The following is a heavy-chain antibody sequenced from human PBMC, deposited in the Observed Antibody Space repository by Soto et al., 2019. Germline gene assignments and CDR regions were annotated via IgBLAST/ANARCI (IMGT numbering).Heavy chain of an antibody. Sequence: QVQLQESGPGLVKPSQTLSLTCTVSGGSISSGDYYWSWIRQPPGKGLEWIGYIYYSGSPYYNPSLKSRVTISVDTSKNQFSLKLSSVTAADTAVYYCARLHYGDYVPSWFDPWGQGTLVTVSS. CDR1: GGSISSGDYY. CDR3: ARLHYGDYVPSWFDP. V-gene: IGHV4-30-4*01. CDR2: IYYSGSP. J-gene: IGHJ5*02. D-gene: IGHD4-17*01.